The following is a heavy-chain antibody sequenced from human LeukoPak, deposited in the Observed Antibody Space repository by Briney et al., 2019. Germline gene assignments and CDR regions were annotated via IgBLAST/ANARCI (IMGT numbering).Heavy chain of an antibody. Sequence: GGSLRLSCAASGFPFSDYYMSWIRQAPGKGLEWVSYISSRGGTIYYVDSVKGRFTISGDNAKNSLYLQMNSLRAEDTAVYYCARQYSGSYPDYWGQGTLVTVSS. CDR3: ARQYSGSYPDY. CDR2: ISSRGGTI. J-gene: IGHJ4*02. V-gene: IGHV3-11*01. D-gene: IGHD1-26*01. CDR1: GFPFSDYY.